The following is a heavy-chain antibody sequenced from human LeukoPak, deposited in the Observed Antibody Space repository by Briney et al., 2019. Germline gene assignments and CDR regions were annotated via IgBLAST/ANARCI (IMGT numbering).Heavy chain of an antibody. V-gene: IGHV1-2*02. J-gene: IGHJ4*02. Sequence: ASVKVSCKASGYTFTGYYMHWVRQAPGQGLEWMGWINPNSGGTNYAQKFQGRVTMTRDTSISTAYMELSGLRSDDTAVYYCARPLRRGSESWVFDYWGQGTLVTVSS. D-gene: IGHD3-10*01. CDR3: ARPLRRGSESWVFDY. CDR2: INPNSGGT. CDR1: GYTFTGYY.